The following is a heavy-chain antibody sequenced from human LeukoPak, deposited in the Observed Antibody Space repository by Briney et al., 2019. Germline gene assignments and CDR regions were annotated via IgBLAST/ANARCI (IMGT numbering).Heavy chain of an antibody. V-gene: IGHV3-48*01. Sequence: GGSLRLSCAASGFTFGSYTMNWVRQAPGKGLEWVSYITSSSGTIYYADSVKGRFTISRDNAKNSLYLQMNSLRAEDTAVYYCASEYTYWGQGTLVTVSS. CDR1: GFTFGSYT. D-gene: IGHD1-1*01. J-gene: IGHJ4*02. CDR2: ITSSSGTI. CDR3: ASEYTY.